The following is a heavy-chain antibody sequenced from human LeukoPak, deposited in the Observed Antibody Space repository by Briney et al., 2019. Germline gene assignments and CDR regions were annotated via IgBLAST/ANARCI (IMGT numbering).Heavy chain of an antibody. J-gene: IGHJ6*02. Sequence: PGGSLRLSCAASGFTFSSYGMHWVRQAPGKGLEWVAFIRYDGSNKYYADSVKGRFTISRDNSKNTLFLQMNSLTAEDTALYYCAKDGSYNSVHWEVGSGMDVWGQGTTVTVSS. D-gene: IGHD3-10*01. CDR1: GFTFSSYG. CDR2: IRYDGSNK. V-gene: IGHV3-30*02. CDR3: AKDGSYNSVHWEVGSGMDV.